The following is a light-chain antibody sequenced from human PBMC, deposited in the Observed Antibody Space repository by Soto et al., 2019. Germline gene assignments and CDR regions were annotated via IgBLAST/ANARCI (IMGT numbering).Light chain of an antibody. J-gene: IGKJ3*01. CDR1: QSVSSSY. CDR3: QHYGNSLFT. V-gene: IGKV3-20*01. CDR2: GAS. Sequence: EILLTQSPGTLSLSPGERVTLSCRASQSVSSSYLALYQQKPGQAPRLLIYGASSRATGIPDRFSGSGSGTDFTLTISRLEPEDFAVYYCQHYGNSLFTFGPGTKVDIK.